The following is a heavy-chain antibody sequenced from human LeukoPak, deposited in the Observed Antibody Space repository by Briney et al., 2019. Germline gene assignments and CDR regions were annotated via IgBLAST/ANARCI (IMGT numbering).Heavy chain of an antibody. V-gene: IGHV3-21*01. CDR2: ISSSSSYI. Sequence: GGSLRLSCAASGFTFSRYSMKWVRQAPGKGLEWVSSISSSSSYIYYADSVKGRFTISRDNAKNSLYLQMNSLRAADTAVYYCAREGGIAAATDAFDIWGQGTMVTVSS. D-gene: IGHD6-13*01. CDR1: GFTFSRYS. J-gene: IGHJ3*02. CDR3: AREGGIAAATDAFDI.